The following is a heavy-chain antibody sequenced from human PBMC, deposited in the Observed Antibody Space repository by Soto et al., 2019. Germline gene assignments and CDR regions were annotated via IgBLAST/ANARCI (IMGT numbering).Heavy chain of an antibody. D-gene: IGHD4-17*01. Sequence: ASVKVSCKASGFTFRHYYMHWVRQAPGRGLEWMGVVDPSGGSTTYAQTFQGRLTMPRDTSTSTVYMQLTNLRSEDTALYFCARGRYNTVNILPRDYWG. CDR2: VDPSGGST. J-gene: IGHJ4*01. V-gene: IGHV1-46*01. CDR3: ARGRYNTVNILPRDY. CDR1: GFTFRHYY.